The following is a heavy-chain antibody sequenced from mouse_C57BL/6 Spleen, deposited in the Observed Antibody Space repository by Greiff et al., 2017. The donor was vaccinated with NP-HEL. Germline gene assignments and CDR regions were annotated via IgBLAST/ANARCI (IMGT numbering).Heavy chain of an antibody. J-gene: IGHJ3*01. V-gene: IGHV5-4*01. CDR1: GFTFSSYA. Sequence: EVQGVESGGGLVKPGGSLKLSCAASGFTFSSYAMSWVRQTPEKRLEWVATISDGGSYTNYPDNVKGRFTISRDNAKNNLYLQMSHLKSEDTAMYYCARDRYYGSSYAWFAYWGQGTLVTVSA. D-gene: IGHD1-1*01. CDR3: ARDRYYGSSYAWFAY. CDR2: ISDGGSYT.